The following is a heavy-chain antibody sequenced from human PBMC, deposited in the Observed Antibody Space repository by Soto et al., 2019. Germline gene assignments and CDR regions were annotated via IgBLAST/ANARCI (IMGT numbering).Heavy chain of an antibody. D-gene: IGHD2-2*01. J-gene: IGHJ4*02. CDR2: INANNGDT. Sequence: QVQLVQSGVEVKKPGASVKVSCKASGYTFTSYSINWVRQAPGQGPEWMGRINANNGDTGYAQSFQGRVTLTTDTSTSTAYMELRSLTSDDTAMYYCARDVVGYCSRTSCPLDYWGQGTLVTVSS. CDR1: GYTFTSYS. CDR3: ARDVVGYCSRTSCPLDY. V-gene: IGHV1-18*01.